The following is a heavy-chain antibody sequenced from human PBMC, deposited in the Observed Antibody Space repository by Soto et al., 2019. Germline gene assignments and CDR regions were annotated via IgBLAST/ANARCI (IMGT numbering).Heavy chain of an antibody. J-gene: IGHJ3*02. Sequence: SGPTLVKPPKTLTLTCTFSGFSLSTGGMCVNWIRQPPGKALEWLARIDWEDDKYYTTSLKTRLTISKDTSKNQVVLRMTNMDPVDTATYYCARAYYYGSGRGLDIWGQGTMVTVSS. D-gene: IGHD3-10*01. V-gene: IGHV2-70*11. CDR3: ARAYYYGSGRGLDI. CDR1: GFSLSTGGMC. CDR2: IDWEDDK.